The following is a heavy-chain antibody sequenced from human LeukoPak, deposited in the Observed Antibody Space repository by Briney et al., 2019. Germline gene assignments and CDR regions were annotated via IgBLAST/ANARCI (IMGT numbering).Heavy chain of an antibody. Sequence: SETLSLTCTVSGGSISSYYWSWIRQPPGKGLEWIGYIYYSGSTNYNPSLKSRVTISVDTSKNQFSLKLSPVTAADTAVYYCARDGYSGYDSPYYYYGMDVWGQGTTVTVSS. D-gene: IGHD5-12*01. J-gene: IGHJ6*02. CDR1: GGSISSYY. V-gene: IGHV4-59*01. CDR2: IYYSGST. CDR3: ARDGYSGYDSPYYYYGMDV.